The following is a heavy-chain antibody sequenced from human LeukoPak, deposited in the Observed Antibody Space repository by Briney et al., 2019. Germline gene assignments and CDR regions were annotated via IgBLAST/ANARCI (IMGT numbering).Heavy chain of an antibody. D-gene: IGHD3-22*01. CDR2: IYHSGTT. J-gene: IGHJ4*02. V-gene: IGHV4-38-2*01. CDR3: ARGLGYYDSSVYVQYHFDY. Sequence: PSETLSLTCAVSGYSISSGYYWGRIRQPPGKGLEWIGSIYHSGTTYYNPSLKSRVTISVDTSKNQFSLKLSSVTAADTAVYYCARGLGYYDSSVYVQYHFDYWGQGTLVTVSS. CDR1: GYSISSGYY.